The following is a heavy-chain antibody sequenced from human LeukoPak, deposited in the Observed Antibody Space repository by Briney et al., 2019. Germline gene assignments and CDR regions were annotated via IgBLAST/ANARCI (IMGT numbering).Heavy chain of an antibody. CDR1: GGSISSGGYS. CDR2: IYHSGST. CDR3: ARLSMDYDISDTYYYGMDV. D-gene: IGHD3-9*01. J-gene: IGHJ6*02. Sequence: NPSESLSLTCAVSGGSISSGGYSWSWIRQPPGKGLEWIGYIYHSGSTYYNPSLKSRVTISVDRSKNQFSLKLSSVTAADTAVYYCARLSMDYDISDTYYYGMDVWGQGTTVTVSS. V-gene: IGHV4-30-2*01.